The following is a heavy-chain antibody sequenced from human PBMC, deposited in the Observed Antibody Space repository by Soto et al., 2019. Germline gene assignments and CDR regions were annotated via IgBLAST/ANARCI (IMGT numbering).Heavy chain of an antibody. V-gene: IGHV1-69*01. Sequence: QAQLVQSGAEVKKPGSSVKVSCKASGGSFSDYTINWVRQAPGQGLEWMGGVIPIFQTPTYAQNFQGRVTITADESTSTANMELNSLTSGDTAVYYCARVSRGPIDNWGQGTLVTVSS. CDR3: ARVSRGPIDN. J-gene: IGHJ4*02. CDR2: VIPIFQTP. CDR1: GGSFSDYT. D-gene: IGHD3-10*01.